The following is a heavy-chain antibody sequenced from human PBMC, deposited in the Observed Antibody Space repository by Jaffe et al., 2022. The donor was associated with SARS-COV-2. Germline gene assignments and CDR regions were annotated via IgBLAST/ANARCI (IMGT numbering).Heavy chain of an antibody. J-gene: IGHJ4*02. V-gene: IGHV3-7*03. CDR1: RFTFDTYW. CDR2: IKPDGTEK. CDR3: ATATAFDY. Sequence: EVQLVESGGGLVQPGGSLRLSCAASRFTFDTYWMTWVRQAPGKGLEWLATIKPDGTEKHYLDSVKGRFTISRDNAKNSMYLQMNSLRAEDTAVYFCATATAFDYWGQGTLVTVSS.